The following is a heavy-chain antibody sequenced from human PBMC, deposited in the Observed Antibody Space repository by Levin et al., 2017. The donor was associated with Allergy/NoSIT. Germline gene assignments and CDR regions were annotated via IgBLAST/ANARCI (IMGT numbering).Heavy chain of an antibody. V-gene: IGHV3-23*01. CDR1: GFTFSSYA. J-gene: IGHJ4*02. CDR2: ISGSGDST. Sequence: GGSLRLSCAASGFTFSSYAMSWVRQAPGKGREWVSAISGSGDSTYYADSVKGRFTISRDNSKNTLYLQMNRLRAEDTAVYYCAKDRGYNDGNPGYWGQGTLVTVSS. CDR3: AKDRGYNDGNPGY. D-gene: IGHD5-18*01.